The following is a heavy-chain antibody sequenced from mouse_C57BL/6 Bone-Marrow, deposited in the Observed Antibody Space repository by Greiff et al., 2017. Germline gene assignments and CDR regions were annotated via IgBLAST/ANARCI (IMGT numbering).Heavy chain of an antibody. D-gene: IGHD1-1*01. CDR1: GYAFSSYW. J-gene: IGHJ2*01. CDR3: ARSNCYGSSLDY. Sequence: VQLQQSGAELVKPGASVKISCKASGYAFSSYWMNWVKQRPGKGLEWIGQIYPGDGDTNYNGKFKGKATLTADKSSSTAYMQLSSLTSEDSAVFFCARSNCYGSSLDYWGQGTTLTVSA. V-gene: IGHV1-80*01. CDR2: IYPGDGDT.